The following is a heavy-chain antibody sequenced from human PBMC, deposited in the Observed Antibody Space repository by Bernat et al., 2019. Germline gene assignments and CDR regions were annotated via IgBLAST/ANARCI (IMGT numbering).Heavy chain of an antibody. Sequence: EVQLVQSGAEVKKPGESLKISCKGSGYSFTSYWIGWVRQMPGKGLEWMGIIYPGDSDTRYSPSFQGQVTISADKSISTAYLQWSSLKASDTAMYYCARPSCSGGSCYEAPGAFDIWGQGTMVTVSS. CDR1: GYSFTSYW. CDR3: ARPSCSGGSCYEAPGAFDI. CDR2: IYPGDSDT. V-gene: IGHV5-51*01. D-gene: IGHD2-15*01. J-gene: IGHJ3*02.